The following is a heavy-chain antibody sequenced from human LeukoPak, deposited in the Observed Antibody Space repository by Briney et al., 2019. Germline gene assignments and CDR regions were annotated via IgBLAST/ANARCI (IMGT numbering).Heavy chain of an antibody. CDR2: IYTSGST. CDR1: GGSISSYH. Sequence: PSETLSLTCTVSGGSISSYHWSWIRQPPGKGLEWIGYIYTSGSTNYNPSLKSRVTISVDTSKNQFSLKLSSVTAADTAVYYCARHTQWLAYFDYWGQGTLVTVSS. CDR3: ARHTQWLAYFDY. V-gene: IGHV4-4*09. D-gene: IGHD6-19*01. J-gene: IGHJ4*02.